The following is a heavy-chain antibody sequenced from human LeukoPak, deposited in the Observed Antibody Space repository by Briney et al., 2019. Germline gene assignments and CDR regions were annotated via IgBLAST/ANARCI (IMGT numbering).Heavy chain of an antibody. Sequence: GGSLRLSCAASGFTFSSYAMSWVRQAPGKGLEWVSAISGRGGSTYYADAAKGRCTISRDNSKNTLYLQMNSLRAENTAVYYCANGETRLTRSDYWGKGTLVTVSS. D-gene: IGHD3-10*01. J-gene: IGHJ4*02. CDR2: ISGRGGST. CDR3: ANGETRLTRSDY. V-gene: IGHV3-23*01. CDR1: GFTFSSYA.